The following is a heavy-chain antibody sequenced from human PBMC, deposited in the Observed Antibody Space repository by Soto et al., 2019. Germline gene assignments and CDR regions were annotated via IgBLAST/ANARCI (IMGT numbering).Heavy chain of an antibody. J-gene: IGHJ6*02. V-gene: IGHV1-3*01. CDR1: GYTFTSYA. D-gene: IGHD3-9*01. CDR3: ARGLRHFDWSHPPQVAQRPRGYCYGMDV. Sequence: QVQLVQSGAEVKKPGASVKVSCKASGYTFTSYAMHWVRQAPGQRLEWMGWINAGNGNTKYSQKFQGRVTITRDTSASTAYMELRSLRAEDTAVYYCARGLRHFDWSHPPQVAQRPRGYCYGMDVWGQGTTVTVSS. CDR2: INAGNGNT.